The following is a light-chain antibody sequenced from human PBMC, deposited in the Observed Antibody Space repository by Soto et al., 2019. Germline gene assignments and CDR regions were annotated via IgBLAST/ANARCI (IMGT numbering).Light chain of an antibody. Sequence: ALTQPRSVSGSPGQSVTISCTGTSSDVGGYNYVSWYQQHPGKAPKLMIYDVSKRPSGVPDRFSGSKSGNTASLTISGLQAEDEADYYCSSYTINRTYVFGTGTKVTVL. V-gene: IGLV2-11*01. CDR2: DVS. J-gene: IGLJ1*01. CDR3: SSYTINRTYV. CDR1: SSDVGGYNY.